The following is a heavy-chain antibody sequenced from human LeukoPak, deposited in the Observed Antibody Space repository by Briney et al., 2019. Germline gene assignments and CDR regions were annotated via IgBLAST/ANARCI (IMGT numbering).Heavy chain of an antibody. CDR2: ISGSGGST. Sequence: GGSLRLSCAASGFTFSSYAMSWVRQAPGKGLEWVSAISGSGGSTYYADSVKGRFTISRDNAKNSLYLQMNSLRAEDTAVYYCARDLPSGDQHSGSYPGCSGYWGQGTLVTVSS. V-gene: IGHV3-23*01. CDR3: ARDLPSGDQHSGSYPGCSGY. CDR1: GFTFSSYA. D-gene: IGHD1-26*01. J-gene: IGHJ4*02.